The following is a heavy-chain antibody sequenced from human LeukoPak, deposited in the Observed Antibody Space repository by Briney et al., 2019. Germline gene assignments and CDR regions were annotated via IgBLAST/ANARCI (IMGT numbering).Heavy chain of an antibody. D-gene: IGHD4-23*01. V-gene: IGHV3-21*01. J-gene: IGHJ4*02. Sequence: GGSLRLSCAASEFTFSSYTINWVRQAPGKGLEWVSSISSTSTYISYADSVKGRFTISRDNAKNSLYLQMNGLRAEDTAVYYCASRGGNLAYWPQGTVVTVSS. CDR2: ISSTSTYI. CDR3: ASRGGNLAY. CDR1: EFTFSSYT.